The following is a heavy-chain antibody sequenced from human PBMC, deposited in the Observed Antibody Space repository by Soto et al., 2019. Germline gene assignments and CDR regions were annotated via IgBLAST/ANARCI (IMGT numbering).Heavy chain of an antibody. J-gene: IGHJ6*02. V-gene: IGHV3-30*18. CDR3: AKAGYCTRGNCYDYYRYGMDV. D-gene: IGHD3-10*01. Sequence: MQMEESGGGVVQPGRSLRLTCAVSGFTFSDYGMHWVRQAPRKGLEWVAVVSYDGSSEFYADSVKGRFTISRDNSKNTLHLQMNSLRPEDTAVYYCAKAGYCTRGNCYDYYRYGMDVWGQGTAVTVSS. CDR2: VSYDGSSE. CDR1: GFTFSDYG.